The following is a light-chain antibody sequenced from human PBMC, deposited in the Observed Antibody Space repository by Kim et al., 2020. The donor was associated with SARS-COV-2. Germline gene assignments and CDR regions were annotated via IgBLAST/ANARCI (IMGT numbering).Light chain of an antibody. V-gene: IGLV4-69*01. CDR3: QTWGTGFLV. J-gene: IGLJ3*02. CDR2: LNSDGRH. Sequence: LVLTQSPSASASLGASVTLTCTLSSGHTSHAIAWHQQQPQKGPRYLMKLNSDGRHIKGDGIPDRFSGSISGAERYLTISSLQSEDEADYYCQTWGTGFLVFGGGTQLTVL. CDR1: SGHTSHA.